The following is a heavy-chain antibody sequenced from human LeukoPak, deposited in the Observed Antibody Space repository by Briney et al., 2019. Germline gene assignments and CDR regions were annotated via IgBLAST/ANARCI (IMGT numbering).Heavy chain of an antibody. D-gene: IGHD7-27*01. CDR2: IKPDGSEK. CDR1: GFTFSNYW. CDR3: ARDYVWGSSESDY. Sequence: GGSLRLSCAASGFTFSNYWMTWFRQTPGKGLEWVGNIKPDGSEKYYVDSVKGRFTISRDNAKNSLFLQMSSLRVEDTAIYYCARDYVWGSSESDYWDQGTLVTVSS. V-gene: IGHV3-7*01. J-gene: IGHJ4*02.